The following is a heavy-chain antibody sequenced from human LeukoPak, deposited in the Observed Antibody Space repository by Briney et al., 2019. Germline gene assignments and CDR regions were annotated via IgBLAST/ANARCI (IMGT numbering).Heavy chain of an antibody. CDR1: GFTFSSYW. Sequence: GGSLRLSCAASGFTFSSYWMSWVRQAPGKGLEWVANIRQDGNEKYYVDSVKGRFTISRDNAKNSLYLQMNSLRDEDTAVYYCASLLWNDYDTSGFDYWGQGTLVTVS. CDR2: IRQDGNEK. V-gene: IGHV3-7*05. CDR3: ASLLWNDYDTSGFDY. J-gene: IGHJ4*02. D-gene: IGHD3-22*01.